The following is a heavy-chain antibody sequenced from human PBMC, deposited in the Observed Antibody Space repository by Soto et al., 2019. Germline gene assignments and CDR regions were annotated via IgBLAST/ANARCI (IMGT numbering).Heavy chain of an antibody. CDR2: IWYDGSNK. Sequence: VGSLRLSCAASGFTFSSYGMHWVRQAPGKGLEWVAVIWYDGSNKYYADSVKGRFTISRDNSKNTLYLQMNSLRAEDTAVYYCARELFTAMVIAAFDIWGQGTMVTVSS. CDR1: GFTFSSYG. V-gene: IGHV3-33*01. D-gene: IGHD5-18*01. J-gene: IGHJ3*02. CDR3: ARELFTAMVIAAFDI.